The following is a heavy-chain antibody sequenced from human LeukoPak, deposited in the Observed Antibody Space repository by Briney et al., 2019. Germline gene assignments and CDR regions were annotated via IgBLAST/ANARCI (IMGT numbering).Heavy chain of an antibody. J-gene: IGHJ4*02. V-gene: IGHV3-20*04. CDR1: GFTFDDYG. CDR2: INWNGGST. CDR3: VRDHYYSFDY. D-gene: IGHD2/OR15-2a*01. Sequence: GGSLRLSCAASGFTFDDYGMSWVRQAPGKGLEWVSGINWNGGSTGYADSVKGRFTISRDNAKNSLYLQMNSLRDEDTAVYYCVRDHYYSFDYWGQGTLVTVSS.